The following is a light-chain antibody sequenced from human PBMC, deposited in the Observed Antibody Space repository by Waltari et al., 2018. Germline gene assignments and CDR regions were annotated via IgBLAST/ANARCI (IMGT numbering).Light chain of an antibody. V-gene: IGKV3-15*01. Sequence: EIVMTQSPATLSVSQGEGATLSCSASQSVSSNLAWYQQKPGQAPRLLIYGASTRATGIPARFSGSGSGTEFTLTISSMQSEDFAVYYCQQYNNWPLWTFGQGTKVEIK. CDR2: GAS. J-gene: IGKJ1*01. CDR1: QSVSSN. CDR3: QQYNNWPLWT.